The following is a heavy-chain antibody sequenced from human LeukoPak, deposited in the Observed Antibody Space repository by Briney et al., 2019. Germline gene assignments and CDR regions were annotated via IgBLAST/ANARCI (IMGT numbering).Heavy chain of an antibody. CDR3: AKDLEYSYGYSDY. V-gene: IGHV3-23*01. Sequence: GGSLRLSCAASGFTFTSYSLSWVRQAPGKGLEWVSAISGSGGSTYYADSVKGRFTISRDNSKNTLYLQMNSLRAEDTAVYYCAKDLEYSYGYSDYCGQGTLVTVSS. J-gene: IGHJ4*02. CDR1: GFTFTSYS. CDR2: ISGSGGST. D-gene: IGHD5-18*01.